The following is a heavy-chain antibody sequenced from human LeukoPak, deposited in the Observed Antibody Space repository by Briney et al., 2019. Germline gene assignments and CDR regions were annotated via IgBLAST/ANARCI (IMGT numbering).Heavy chain of an antibody. J-gene: IGHJ4*02. Sequence: SETLSLTRAVYGGSFSGYYWSWIRQPPGKGLEWIGEINHSGSTNYNPSLKSRVTISVDTSKNQFSLKLSSVTAADTTVYYCARGGYCSSTSCYGGRLDYWGQGTLATVSS. V-gene: IGHV4-34*01. CDR1: GGSFSGYY. D-gene: IGHD2-2*01. CDR3: ARGGYCSSTSCYGGRLDY. CDR2: INHSGST.